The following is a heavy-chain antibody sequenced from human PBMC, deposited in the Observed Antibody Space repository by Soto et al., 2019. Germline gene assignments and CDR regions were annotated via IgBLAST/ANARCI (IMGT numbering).Heavy chain of an antibody. Sequence: QLQLQESGPGLVKPSETLSLTCTVSGGSISSSSYYWGWIRQPPGKGLEWIGSIYYSGSTYYNPSLKSRVTTSVDTSKNQFALKLSSVTAADTAVYYCARQDLAVAGTFYWYFDLWGRGTLVTVSS. CDR3: ARQDLAVAGTFYWYFDL. V-gene: IGHV4-39*01. CDR1: GGSISSSSYY. CDR2: IYYSGST. J-gene: IGHJ2*01. D-gene: IGHD6-19*01.